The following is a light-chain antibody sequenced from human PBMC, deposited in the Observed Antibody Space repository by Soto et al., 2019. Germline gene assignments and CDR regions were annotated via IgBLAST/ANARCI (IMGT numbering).Light chain of an antibody. CDR2: DAS. Sequence: VLTQTPATLSLSPGERATLSCRASQSVSSYLAWYQQKPGQAPRLLIFDASNRATGIPARFSGSGSGTDFTLTISRLEPEDFAVYFCQQYGAGSTFGGGTKVAIK. J-gene: IGKJ4*01. CDR3: QQYGAGST. V-gene: IGKV3-11*01. CDR1: QSVSSY.